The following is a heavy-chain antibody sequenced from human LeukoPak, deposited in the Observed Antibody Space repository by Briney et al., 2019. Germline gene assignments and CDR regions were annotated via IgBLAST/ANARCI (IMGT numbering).Heavy chain of an antibody. Sequence: ASVKVSCKASGYTFTSYGISWVRQAPGQGLEWMGWISAYNGNTNYAQKLQGRVTMTTDTSTSTAYMELRSLRSDDTAVYYCARAIPELGYCSSTSCKTPMPYYCYGMDVWGQGTTVTVSS. J-gene: IGHJ6*02. CDR1: GYTFTSYG. D-gene: IGHD2-2*01. CDR3: ARAIPELGYCSSTSCKTPMPYYCYGMDV. CDR2: ISAYNGNT. V-gene: IGHV1-18*01.